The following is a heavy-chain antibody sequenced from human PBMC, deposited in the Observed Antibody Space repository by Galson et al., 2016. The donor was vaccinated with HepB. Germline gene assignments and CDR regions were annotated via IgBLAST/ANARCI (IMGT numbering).Heavy chain of an antibody. CDR3: ARDASETFWWAYYFDS. J-gene: IGHJ4*02. Sequence: SLRLSCAASGFTFRSYGMHWVRQAPGKGLEWVSYISSSSSTFYYADSVKGRSTISRDNAKNSLYLQMNSLRAEDTAVYYCARDASETFWWAYYFDSWGQGTRVTVSS. CDR2: ISSSSSTF. CDR1: GFTFRSYG. D-gene: IGHD2-8*02. V-gene: IGHV3-48*04.